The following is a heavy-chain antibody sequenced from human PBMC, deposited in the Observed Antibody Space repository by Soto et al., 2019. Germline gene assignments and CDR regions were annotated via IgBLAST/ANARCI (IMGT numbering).Heavy chain of an antibody. CDR3: ARGRGEIQGP. J-gene: IGHJ5*02. D-gene: IGHD3-16*01. CDR2: INHSGST. V-gene: IGHV4-34*01. CDR1: GGSFSDNY. Sequence: SETLSLTCAVYGGSFSDNYWSWIRQPPGKGLEWLGEINHSGSTNHNPSLKSRVTILADTSKKQFSLKLSSVTAADTAVYYCARGRGEIQGPWGQGTLVTVSS.